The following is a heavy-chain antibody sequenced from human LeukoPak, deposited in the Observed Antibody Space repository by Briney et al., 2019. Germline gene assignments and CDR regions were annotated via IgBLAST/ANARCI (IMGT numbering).Heavy chain of an antibody. D-gene: IGHD2-15*01. V-gene: IGHV4-38-2*01. CDR2: INHSGST. J-gene: IGHJ5*02. CDR3: ARAAGYCSGGSCYSRDNWFDH. CDR1: GYSLSSGYY. Sequence: SETLSLTCAVSGYSLSSGYYWGWIRQPPGRGLEWIGSINHSGSTYYNPSLKRRVTISVDTSKNQFSLKLSSVTAADTAVYYCARAAGYCSGGSCYSRDNWFDHWGQGTLVTVSS.